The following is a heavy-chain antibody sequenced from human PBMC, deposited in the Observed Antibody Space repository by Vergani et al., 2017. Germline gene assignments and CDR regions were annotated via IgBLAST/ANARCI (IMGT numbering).Heavy chain of an antibody. CDR3: ARVKGDYFDY. Sequence: QVQLQQWGAGLLKPSETLSLTCAVYGGSFSGYYWSWIRQPPGKGLEWIGEINHSGSTNYNPSLKSRVTITVDTSKNQFSLKLSSVTAADTAVYYCARVKGDYFDYWGQGTLVTVSS. CDR2: INHSGST. CDR1: GGSFSGYY. J-gene: IGHJ4*02. V-gene: IGHV4-34*01. D-gene: IGHD3-16*01.